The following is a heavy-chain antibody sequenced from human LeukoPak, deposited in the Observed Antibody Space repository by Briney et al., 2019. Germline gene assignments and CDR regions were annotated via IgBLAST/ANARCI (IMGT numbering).Heavy chain of an antibody. CDR1: GQSLEGFY. Sequence: SETLSLTCAVYGQSLEGFYWHWIRQPPGKGLEWIGEINYSGMSDYNPALKSRVAISADSSKRQFSLDLTSVTAADTAVYYCAIRLATSRLATATTWFDPWGQGTLVSVSS. D-gene: IGHD3-9*01. J-gene: IGHJ5*02. CDR2: INYSGMS. CDR3: AIRLATSRLATATTWFDP. V-gene: IGHV4-34*01.